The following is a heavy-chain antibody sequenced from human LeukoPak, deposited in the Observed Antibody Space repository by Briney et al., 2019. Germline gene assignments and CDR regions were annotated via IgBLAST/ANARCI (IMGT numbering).Heavy chain of an antibody. Sequence: PGGSLRPSCAASGFTVSNSYMNWVRQAPGKGLEWVSIIYAGGSTYYADSVKGRFTISRDNSQNTVYLQMNSLRAEDTAIYYCAREEEMVKAFGPWGQGTLVTVSS. V-gene: IGHV3-53*01. CDR2: IYAGGST. CDR3: AREEEMVKAFGP. D-gene: IGHD2-8*01. J-gene: IGHJ5*02. CDR1: GFTVSNSY.